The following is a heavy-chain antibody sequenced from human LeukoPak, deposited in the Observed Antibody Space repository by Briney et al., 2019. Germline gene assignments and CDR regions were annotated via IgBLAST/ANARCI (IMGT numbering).Heavy chain of an antibody. D-gene: IGHD2-2*03. CDR3: ARGLDIVVVLGQSAGYYSDY. J-gene: IGHJ4*02. V-gene: IGHV4-34*01. CDR1: GGSFSGYY. Sequence: MTSETLSLTCAVSGGSFSGYYWTWIRQPPGKGLEWIGEINHSGSTNYNPSLKSRVTISVDTSKNQFSLKLSSVTAADTAVYYCARGLDIVVVLGQSAGYYSDYWGQGTLVTVSS. CDR2: INHSGST.